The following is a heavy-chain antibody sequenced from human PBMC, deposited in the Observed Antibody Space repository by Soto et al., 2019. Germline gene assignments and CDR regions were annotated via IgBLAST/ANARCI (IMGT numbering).Heavy chain of an antibody. J-gene: IGHJ6*02. CDR1: GYTFTSYY. D-gene: IGHD3-10*01. CDR2: INPSGGST. V-gene: IGHV1-46*01. Sequence: ASVKVSCKASGYTFTSYYMHWVRQAPGQVLEWMGIINPSGGSTSYAQKFQGRVTMTRDTSTSTVYMELSSLRSEDTAVYYCARVKGLLWFGVYGMDVWGQGTTVTVSS. CDR3: ARVKGLLWFGVYGMDV.